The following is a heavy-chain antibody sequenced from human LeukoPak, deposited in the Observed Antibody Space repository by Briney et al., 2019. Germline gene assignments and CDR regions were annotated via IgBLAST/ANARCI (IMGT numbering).Heavy chain of an antibody. V-gene: IGHV1-69*04. J-gene: IGHJ2*01. CDR3: ARDVDCTNGVCYTHWYFDL. D-gene: IGHD2-8*01. Sequence: SVKVSCKASGGTFSSYTISWVRQAPGQGLGWMGRIIPILGIANYAQKFQGRVTITADKSTSTAYMELSSLRSEDTAVYSCARDVDCTNGVCYTHWYFDLWGRGTLVTVSS. CDR1: GGTFSSYT. CDR2: IIPILGIA.